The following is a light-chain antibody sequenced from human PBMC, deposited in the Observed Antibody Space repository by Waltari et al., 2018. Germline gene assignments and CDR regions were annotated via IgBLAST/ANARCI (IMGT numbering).Light chain of an antibody. Sequence: QSALTQPASVSGSPGQSITISCTGASGVIGSYYYVSWYQQHPGNAPKLVIFDVNNRPSGVSIRFSASVSGNTASLTISGLQAEDEADYYCSSYTKDTRIFGGGTKLTVL. CDR3: SSYTKDTRI. CDR2: DVN. V-gene: IGLV2-14*03. J-gene: IGLJ2*01. CDR1: SGVIGSYYY.